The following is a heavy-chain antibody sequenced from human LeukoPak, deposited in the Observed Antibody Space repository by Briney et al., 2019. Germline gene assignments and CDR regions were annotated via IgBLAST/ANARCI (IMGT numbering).Heavy chain of an antibody. Sequence: PGGSLRLSCAASGFTLISYAMHWVRQAPGKGLEWVAVISFDGGNQYYTDSVKGRFTISRDNSKNTVDLQMNSVRVEDTALYYCARGPYSSSWYDFWGQGTLVTVSS. CDR3: ARGPYSSSWYDF. V-gene: IGHV3-30*04. CDR1: GFTLISYA. D-gene: IGHD6-13*01. J-gene: IGHJ4*02. CDR2: ISFDGGNQ.